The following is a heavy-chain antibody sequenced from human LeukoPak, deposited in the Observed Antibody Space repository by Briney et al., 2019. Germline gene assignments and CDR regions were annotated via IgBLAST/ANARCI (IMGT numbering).Heavy chain of an antibody. Sequence: YVSAISSNGVSTYYANSVKGRFTISRDNSKNTLYLQMGSLRAEDMAVYYCARDSTVTGADYWGQGTLVTVSS. D-gene: IGHD4-17*01. CDR3: ARDSTVTGADY. V-gene: IGHV3-64*01. J-gene: IGHJ4*02. CDR2: ISSNGVST.